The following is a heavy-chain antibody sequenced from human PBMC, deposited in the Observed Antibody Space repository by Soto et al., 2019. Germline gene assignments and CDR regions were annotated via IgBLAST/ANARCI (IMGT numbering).Heavy chain of an antibody. CDR3: ATGGYTYGPDAFDI. CDR2: IYSGGNT. Sequence: GGSLRLSCAASGFTVSSNYMSWVRQAPGKGLEWVSVIYSGGNTYYADSVKGRFTISRDNSKNTVYLQMNSLRAEDTAVYYCATGGYTYGPDAFDIWGQGTMVTVSS. CDR1: GFTVSSNY. D-gene: IGHD5-18*01. V-gene: IGHV3-53*01. J-gene: IGHJ3*02.